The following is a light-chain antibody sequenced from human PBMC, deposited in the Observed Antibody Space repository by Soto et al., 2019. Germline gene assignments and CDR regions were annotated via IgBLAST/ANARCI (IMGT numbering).Light chain of an antibody. CDR2: EVS. CDR3: ASWDDRLGAVI. Sequence: QSALTQPPSASGSPGQSVTISCTGTSSDVGGYNYVSWYQQHPGKAPKLMIYEVSKRPSGVPDRFSGSKSGNTASLTVSGLQAEDEADYYCASWDDRLGAVIFGGGTKLTVL. CDR1: SSDVGGYNY. J-gene: IGLJ2*01. V-gene: IGLV2-8*01.